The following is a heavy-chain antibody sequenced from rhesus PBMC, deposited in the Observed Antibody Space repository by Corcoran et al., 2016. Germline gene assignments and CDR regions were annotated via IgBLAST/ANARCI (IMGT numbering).Heavy chain of an antibody. CDR1: GFTFSSSA. D-gene: IGHD3-3*01. CDR2: IRSKSNNYET. V-gene: IGHV3-118*01. Sequence: EVQLVESGGGLVQPGGSLRLSCAASGFTFSSSAMHWVRQASGKGLEWVGRIRSKSNNYETGYAASVKGRFTISRDDSKNTAYLQMNSLKTEDTAVYYCTTALLTGGAFDFWGQGLRVTVSS. J-gene: IGHJ3*01. CDR3: TTALLTGGAFDF.